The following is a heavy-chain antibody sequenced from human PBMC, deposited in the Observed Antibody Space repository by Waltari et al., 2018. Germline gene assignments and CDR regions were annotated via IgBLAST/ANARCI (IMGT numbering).Heavy chain of an antibody. D-gene: IGHD6-19*01. Sequence: QVQLQQWGAGQLQPSETLSLTCAVYGVPFSGYYWGWIRQPPGKGLEWIGEINHNGNINRNPSLRSRLTMLIDTSKSQFALKLNSVTAADTAVYFCVREHGAVAGSYFYYGMDVWGQGTTVIVSS. V-gene: IGHV4-34*02. CDR3: VREHGAVAGSYFYYGMDV. J-gene: IGHJ6*02. CDR2: INHNGNI. CDR1: GVPFSGYY.